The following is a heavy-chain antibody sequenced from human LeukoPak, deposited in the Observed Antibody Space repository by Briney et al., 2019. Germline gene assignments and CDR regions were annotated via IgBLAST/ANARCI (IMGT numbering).Heavy chain of an antibody. Sequence: PSETLSLTCTVSGYSISSGYYWGWIRQPPGKGLEWIGSIYHSGSTYYNPSLKSRVTISVDTSKNQFSLKLSSVTAADTAVYYCVRACPLWFEEPPSYWGQGTLVTVSS. J-gene: IGHJ4*02. CDR3: VRACPLWFEEPPSY. CDR2: IYHSGST. CDR1: GYSISSGYY. D-gene: IGHD3-10*01. V-gene: IGHV4-38-2*02.